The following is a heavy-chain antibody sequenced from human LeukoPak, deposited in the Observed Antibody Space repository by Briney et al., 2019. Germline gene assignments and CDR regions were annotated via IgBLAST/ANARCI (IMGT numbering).Heavy chain of an antibody. CDR2: ISTTSSSSYI. J-gene: IGHJ6*03. CDR3: ARVMAGYSYMDV. CDR1: GFTFXRYX. Sequence: GFTFXRYXXXWVRQAXGKGXXXVXSISTTSSSSYIHYADSMKGLFTISRDNAKSSLYLQMNSLRAEDTAVYYCARVMAGYSYMDVWGKGTTVTVSS. D-gene: IGHD3-10*01. V-gene: IGHV3-21*01.